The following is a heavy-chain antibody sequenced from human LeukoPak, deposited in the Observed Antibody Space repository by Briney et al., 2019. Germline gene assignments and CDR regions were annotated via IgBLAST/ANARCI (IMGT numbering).Heavy chain of an antibody. J-gene: IGHJ4*02. CDR2: ISSSGSTI. V-gene: IGHV3-48*04. CDR1: GFTFSSYA. D-gene: IGHD6-13*01. Sequence: PGGSLRLSCAASGFTFSSYAMHWVRQAPGKGLEWISYISSSGSTISYADSVKGRFTISRDNARNSLYLQMNSLRVEDTAVYYCARDLSSSWGGFDYWGQGTLVTVSS. CDR3: ARDLSSSWGGFDY.